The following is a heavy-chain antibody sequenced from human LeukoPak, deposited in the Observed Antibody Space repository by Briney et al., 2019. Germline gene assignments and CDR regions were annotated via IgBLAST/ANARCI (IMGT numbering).Heavy chain of an antibody. Sequence: GGSLRLSCAASGFTFSSYSLHWVRQAPGKGLEWVSYISSSSNTIYYADSVKGRFTLSRDNAKNSLYLQMNSLRDEDTAVYYCARDSMDYGDIYFFDYWGQGTLVTVSS. V-gene: IGHV3-48*02. CDR1: GFTFSSYS. CDR2: ISSSSNTI. D-gene: IGHD4-17*01. CDR3: ARDSMDYGDIYFFDY. J-gene: IGHJ4*02.